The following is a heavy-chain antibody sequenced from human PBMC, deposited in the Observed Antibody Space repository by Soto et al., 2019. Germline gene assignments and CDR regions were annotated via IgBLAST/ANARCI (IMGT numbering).Heavy chain of an antibody. CDR1: GFTFNNYW. J-gene: IGHJ4*02. Sequence: RGTLRLSCAASGFTFNNYWMSWVRQAPGKGLEWVANIKQDGSEMYYVDSVKGRFTISRDNARNSLYLQMNSRRAEDTALYYLARASSYSSSLHLYYRGQETLVTVYS. CDR3: ARASSYSSSLHLYY. D-gene: IGHD6-13*01. V-gene: IGHV3-7*01. CDR2: IKQDGSEM.